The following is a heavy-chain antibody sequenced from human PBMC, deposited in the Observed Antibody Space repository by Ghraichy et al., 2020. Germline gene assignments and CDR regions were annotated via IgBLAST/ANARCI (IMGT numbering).Heavy chain of an antibody. CDR2: TYYRSKWYN. J-gene: IGHJ4*02. CDR3: ARGWAFDY. Sequence: SQTLSLTCAISGDSVSGNITAWNWIRQSPSRGLEWLGSTYYRSKWYNDYAVSVKSRITINPDTSKNQFSLQLNSVTPEDTSVYYCARGWAFDYWGQGTLVTVSS. V-gene: IGHV6-1*01. D-gene: IGHD1-26*01. CDR1: GDSVSGNITA.